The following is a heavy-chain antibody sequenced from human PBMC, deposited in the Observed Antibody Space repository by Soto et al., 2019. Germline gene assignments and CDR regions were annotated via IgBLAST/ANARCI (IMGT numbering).Heavy chain of an antibody. CDR2: ISGDRAYI. Sequence: PXGSLRLSCVASGFTFSAYNMNWVRQAPGKGLEWLSYISGDRAYIYYADSVRGRFTISRDNAENSLYLQMDNLRDEDTALYYCARQVYTVVTPMDFWGQGTLVTVSS. D-gene: IGHD2-21*02. CDR3: ARQVYTVVTPMDF. J-gene: IGHJ4*02. CDR1: GFTFSAYN. V-gene: IGHV3-48*02.